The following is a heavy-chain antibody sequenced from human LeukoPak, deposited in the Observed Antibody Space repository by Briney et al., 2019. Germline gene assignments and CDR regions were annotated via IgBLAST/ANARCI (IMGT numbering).Heavy chain of an antibody. V-gene: IGHV3-21*04. D-gene: IGHD3-10*01. Sequence: GGSLRLSCAASGFTVSSNYMSWVRQAPGKGLEWVSSISGSRSYIYYADSVKGRFTISRDNAKNSLYLQMNSLRAEDTAVYYCASFGARIGFYGSGSSWWGQGTLVTVSS. CDR2: ISGSRSYI. CDR1: GFTVSSNY. J-gene: IGHJ4*02. CDR3: ASFGARIGFYGSGSSW.